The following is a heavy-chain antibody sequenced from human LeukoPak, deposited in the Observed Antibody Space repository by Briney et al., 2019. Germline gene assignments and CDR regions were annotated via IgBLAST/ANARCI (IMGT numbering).Heavy chain of an antibody. CDR2: ISGSGGST. CDR3: AKVGGSPDY. Sequence: PGRSLRLSCAASGFTFSSYAMHWARQAPGKGLEWVSAISGSGGSTYYADSVKGRFTISRDNSKNTLYLQMNSLRAEDTAVYYCAKVGGSPDYWGQGTLVTVSS. J-gene: IGHJ4*02. V-gene: IGHV3-23*01. D-gene: IGHD2-15*01. CDR1: GFTFSSYA.